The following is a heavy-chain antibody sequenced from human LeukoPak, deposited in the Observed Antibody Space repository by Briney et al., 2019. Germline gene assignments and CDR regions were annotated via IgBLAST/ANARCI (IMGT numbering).Heavy chain of an antibody. J-gene: IGHJ6*03. CDR2: ISGSGGST. V-gene: IGHV3-23*01. CDR3: AKVAYYYYMDV. Sequence: GGSLRLSCKASGFIFSGYAMTWVRQAPGKGLEWVSGISGSGGSTFYADSVKGRFTISRDNSKSTLYLQMNNLRADDTAVYYCAKVAYYYYMDVWGKGTTVSVSS. CDR1: GFIFSGYA.